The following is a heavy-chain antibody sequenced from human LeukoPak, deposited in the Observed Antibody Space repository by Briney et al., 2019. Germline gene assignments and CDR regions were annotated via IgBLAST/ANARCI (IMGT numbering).Heavy chain of an antibody. CDR1: GFTFSNAW. J-gene: IGHJ4*02. CDR2: IEQDGSEK. Sequence: PGGSLRLSCAASGFTFSNAWMNWVRQAPGKGLEWVANIEQDGSEKYYVDSVKGRFTISRDNAKNSLYLQMNSLRAEDTAVYYCARREGGFYSWGIAYWGQGTLVTVSS. CDR3: ARREGGFYSWGIAY. D-gene: IGHD1-26*01. V-gene: IGHV3-7*01.